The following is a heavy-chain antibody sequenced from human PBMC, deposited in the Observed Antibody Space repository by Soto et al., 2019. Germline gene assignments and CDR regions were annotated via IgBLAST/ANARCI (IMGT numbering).Heavy chain of an antibody. CDR2: INHSGST. Sequence: SETLSLTCAVYGGSFSGYYWSWIRQPPGKGLEWIGEINHSGSTNYNPSLKSRVTISVDTSKNQFSLKLSSVTAADTAVYYCARAQDTATGYYFDYWGQGTLVTVSS. CDR3: ARAQDTATGYYFDY. D-gene: IGHD5-18*01. J-gene: IGHJ4*02. CDR1: GGSFSGYY. V-gene: IGHV4-34*01.